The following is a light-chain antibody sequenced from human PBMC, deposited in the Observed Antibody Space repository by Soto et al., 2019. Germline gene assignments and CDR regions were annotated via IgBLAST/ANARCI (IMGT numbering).Light chain of an antibody. CDR1: SSNIGAGFD. Sequence: QSVLTRPPSVSGAPGQRVTISCTGSSSNIGAGFDVHWYHQIAGTAPKLLIYGNSNRPSGVPDRFSGSKSGTSASLAINGLRAEDEAHYYCQSYDNSLSGSWVFGGGTKVTVL. CDR3: QSYDNSLSGSWV. J-gene: IGLJ3*02. CDR2: GNS. V-gene: IGLV1-40*01.